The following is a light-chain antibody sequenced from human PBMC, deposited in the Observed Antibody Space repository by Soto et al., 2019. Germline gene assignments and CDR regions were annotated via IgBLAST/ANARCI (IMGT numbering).Light chain of an antibody. CDR1: QGISDY. V-gene: IGKV1-27*01. CDR3: QKYNSAPLT. Sequence: IQMTQSPSSLSASVGDRVTITCQASQGISDYLAWYQQKPGKVPKLLIYAASTLQSGVPSRFSGSGAGTDFTLTISSLQPEDIATYYCQKYNSAPLTFGGGTKVDI. CDR2: AAS. J-gene: IGKJ4*01.